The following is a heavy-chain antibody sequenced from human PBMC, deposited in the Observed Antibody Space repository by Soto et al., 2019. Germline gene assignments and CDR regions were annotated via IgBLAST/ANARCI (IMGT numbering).Heavy chain of an antibody. J-gene: IGHJ5*02. Sequence: SETLSLTCTVSGGSISSGDYYWSWIRQPPGKGLEWIGYIYYSGGTYYNPSLKSRVTISVDTSKNQFSLNLSSVTAADTAMYYCARAGVATIYPGNNWYDPWGQGTLVTVSS. D-gene: IGHD5-12*01. CDR3: ARAGVATIYPGNNWYDP. CDR1: GGSISSGDYY. CDR2: IYYSGGT. V-gene: IGHV4-30-4*01.